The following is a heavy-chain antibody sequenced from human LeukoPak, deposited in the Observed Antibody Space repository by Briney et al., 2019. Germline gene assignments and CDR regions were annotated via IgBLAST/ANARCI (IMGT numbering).Heavy chain of an antibody. Sequence: SQTPSLTCAISGDSVSSNIAACNSIRQSPSRGLWWLGRTYYRSKWSNDYAVSVKSRITINPDTSKNQFSLQLNSVTPEDTAVYYCARDVGRIIDYYYDSSGYYSLYYFDYWGQGTLVTVSS. D-gene: IGHD3-22*01. CDR1: GDSVSSNIAA. CDR2: TYYRSKWSN. J-gene: IGHJ4*02. CDR3: ARDVGRIIDYYYDSSGYYSLYYFDY. V-gene: IGHV6-1*01.